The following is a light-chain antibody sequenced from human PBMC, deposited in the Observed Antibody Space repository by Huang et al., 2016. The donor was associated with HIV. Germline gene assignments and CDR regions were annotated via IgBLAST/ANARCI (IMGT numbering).Light chain of an antibody. CDR2: AAS. Sequence: DIQMTQYPSSLSASVGDRVTITCRASQDIKNYLAWYQQKAGQVPKLLLYAASSLQSGVPSRFSGRGSGTDFTLSIISLQPEDVAIYYCQRYDSVPRTFGQGTKVDIK. J-gene: IGKJ1*01. CDR1: QDIKNY. V-gene: IGKV1-27*01. CDR3: QRYDSVPRT.